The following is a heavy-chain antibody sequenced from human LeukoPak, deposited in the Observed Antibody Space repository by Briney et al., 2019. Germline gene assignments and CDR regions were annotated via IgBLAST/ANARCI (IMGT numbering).Heavy chain of an antibody. CDR3: ARSSYYYYYGMDV. V-gene: IGHV3-7*01. CDR1: GFTFSSYW. CDR2: IKQDGSEK. J-gene: IGHJ6*02. Sequence: GGSLRLSCAASGFTFSSYWMSWVRQAPGKGLEWVANIKQDGSEKYYVDSVKGRLTISRDNAKNSLYLQMNSLRAEDTAVYYCARSSYYYYYGMDVWGQGTTVTVSS. D-gene: IGHD6-6*01.